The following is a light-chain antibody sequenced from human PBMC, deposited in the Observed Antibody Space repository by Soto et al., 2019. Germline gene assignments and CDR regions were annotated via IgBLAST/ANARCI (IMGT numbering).Light chain of an antibody. V-gene: IGKV1-5*01. Sequence: DIQMTQSPSTLSASVGDRVTITCRASQSIGNRLAWYQQKPGKAPKLLIYDASSLQSGVPSRFSGSGSGTALTLTITGLQPDDFASYYCQQCNGPITFGQGTRLEI. CDR3: QQCNGPIT. CDR2: DAS. J-gene: IGKJ5*01. CDR1: QSIGNR.